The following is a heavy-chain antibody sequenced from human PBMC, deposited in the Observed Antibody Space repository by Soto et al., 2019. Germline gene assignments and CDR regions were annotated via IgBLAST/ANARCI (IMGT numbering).Heavy chain of an antibody. D-gene: IGHD6-13*01. CDR1: GGSMSSYY. CDR2: IYTSGGT. Sequence: PSETLSLTCTVSGGSMSSYYWSWIRRPAGKGLEWIGRIYTSGGTNYNPSLKTRVTMSVDTSKNQFSLKLNSVTAADTAVYYCARGFGSSWYYFDYWGQGTLVTVPS. J-gene: IGHJ4*02. V-gene: IGHV4-4*07. CDR3: ARGFGSSWYYFDY.